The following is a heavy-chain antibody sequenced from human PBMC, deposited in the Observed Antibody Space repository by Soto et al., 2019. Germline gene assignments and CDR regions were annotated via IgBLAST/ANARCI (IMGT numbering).Heavy chain of an antibody. V-gene: IGHV3-23*01. CDR2: ISGGGSST. D-gene: IGHD3-10*01. Sequence: LRLSCEASGFIFRTFAMNWVRQDPGKGLEWVAGISGGGSSTTYADSVKGRFTVSRDNSKKTLYLQMNSLRVEELALYYCARGSTDSYPGSRIFGFCGLVTLVTVSS. CDR3: ARGSTDSYPGSRIFGF. J-gene: IGHJ4*02. CDR1: GFIFRTFA.